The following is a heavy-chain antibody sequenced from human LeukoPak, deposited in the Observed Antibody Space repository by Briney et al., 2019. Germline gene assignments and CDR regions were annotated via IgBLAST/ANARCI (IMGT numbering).Heavy chain of an antibody. D-gene: IGHD5-18*01. CDR2: IIPIFGTA. CDR1: GGTFSSYA. J-gene: IGHJ4*02. Sequence: ASVKVSCKASGGTFSSYAISWVRQAPGQGLEWMGRIIPIFGTANYAQKFQGRVTITTDESTSTAYMELSSLRSEDTAVYYCASEKKRGYSYGHDYWAQGTLVTVSS. V-gene: IGHV1-69*05. CDR3: ASEKKRGYSYGHDY.